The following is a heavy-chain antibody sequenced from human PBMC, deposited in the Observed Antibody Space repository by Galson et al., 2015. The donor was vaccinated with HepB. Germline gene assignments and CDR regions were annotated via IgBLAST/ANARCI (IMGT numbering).Heavy chain of an antibody. D-gene: IGHD6-19*01. Sequence: SLRLSCAASGFAFGNYGMHWVRQAPGKGLEWMALIWKDGSNKHYADSLKGRFRISRDNTKNTLFLGADSLRAEDTAVHYCAREDATITVAALEYWGQGVLVTVSS. V-gene: IGHV3-33*01. J-gene: IGHJ4*02. CDR1: GFAFGNYG. CDR2: IWKDGSNK. CDR3: AREDATITVAALEY.